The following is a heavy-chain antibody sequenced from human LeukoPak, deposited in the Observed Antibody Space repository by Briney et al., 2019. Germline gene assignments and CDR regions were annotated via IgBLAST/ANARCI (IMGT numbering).Heavy chain of an antibody. CDR1: GYTVTGYY. D-gene: IGHD5-12*01. V-gene: IGHV1-2*02. Sequence: ASVKVSCKASGYTVTGYYVHWVRQAAGHGPEWMGWINTNIGGTNYAQKFQGRVTMTLATSIGTAYVELSRLKADDTAVYYCASARGYSDFDSYFDYWGQGTLVTVSS. CDR2: INTNIGGT. J-gene: IGHJ4*02. CDR3: ASARGYSDFDSYFDY.